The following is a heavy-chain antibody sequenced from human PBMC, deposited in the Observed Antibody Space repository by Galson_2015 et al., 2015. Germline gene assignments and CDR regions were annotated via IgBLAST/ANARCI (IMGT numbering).Heavy chain of an antibody. D-gene: IGHD6-13*01. CDR1: GFTFSSYS. V-gene: IGHV3-48*02. CDR3: ARGRGSSWYGDYYYGMDV. Sequence: SLRLSCAASGFTFSSYSMNWVRQAPGKGLEWVSYISSSSSTIYYADSVKGRFTISRDNAKNSLYLQMNSLRDEDTAVYYCARGRGSSWYGDYYYGMDVWGQGTTVTVSS. CDR2: ISSSSSTI. J-gene: IGHJ6*02.